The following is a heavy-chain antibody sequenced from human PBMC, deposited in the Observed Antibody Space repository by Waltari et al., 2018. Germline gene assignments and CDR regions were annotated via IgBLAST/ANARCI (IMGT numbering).Heavy chain of an antibody. J-gene: IGHJ3*02. CDR2: FDPEEGET. Sequence: QVQLVQSGAEVKKPGASVKVSCKVSGYTLTELSMHWVRQAPGKGLEWMGGFDPEEGETIYAQKFQGRVTMTEDTSTDTAYMELSSPRSEDTAVYYCAAPRLGVGARTITFDIWGQGTMVTISS. D-gene: IGHD1-26*01. CDR1: GYTLTELS. CDR3: AAPRLGVGARTITFDI. V-gene: IGHV1-24*01.